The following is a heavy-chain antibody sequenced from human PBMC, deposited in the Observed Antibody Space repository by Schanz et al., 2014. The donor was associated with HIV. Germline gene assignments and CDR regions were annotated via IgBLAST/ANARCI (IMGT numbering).Heavy chain of an antibody. CDR1: GFTFSSYT. D-gene: IGHD4-4*01. J-gene: IGHJ6*02. CDR3: ARETVNYYYGMDV. V-gene: IGHV3-21*01. Sequence: EVQLVESGGGLVKPGGSLRLSCAASGFTFSSYTMNWVRQAPGKGLEWVSSISSSSTYIYYADSVKGRFTISRDNAKNTLYLQMKSLRAEDTAVYYCARETVNYYYGMDVWGQGTTVTVSS. CDR2: ISSSSTYI.